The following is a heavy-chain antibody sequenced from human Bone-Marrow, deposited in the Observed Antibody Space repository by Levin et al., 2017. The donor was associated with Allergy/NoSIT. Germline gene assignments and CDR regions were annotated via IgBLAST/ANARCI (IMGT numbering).Heavy chain of an antibody. CDR2: ISWNGGWI. CDR3: AKEVLAAGQGRGMDA. D-gene: IGHD6-13*01. Sequence: GGSLRLSCAASGFTFDDYAMHWVRQVPGKGLEWISTISWNGGWIAYADSVKGRFTISRDNAKNSLYLQMDSLRPEDTALYYCAKEVLAAGQGRGMDAWGQGTTVTVSS. CDR1: GFTFDDYA. V-gene: IGHV3-9*01. J-gene: IGHJ6*02.